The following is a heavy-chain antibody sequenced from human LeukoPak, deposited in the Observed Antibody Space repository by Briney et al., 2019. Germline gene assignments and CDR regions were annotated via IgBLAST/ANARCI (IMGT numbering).Heavy chain of an antibody. CDR3: ARDWARGDSYYVDY. J-gene: IGHJ4*02. CDR1: GFSFSGYG. Sequence: GGSLRLSCAASGFSFSGYGMHWVRQAPGKGLECVALISNDGTNKYYADSVKGRFTISRDNSKDTLYLQMDSLRTEDTAVYYCARDWARGDSYYVDYWGQGTLVTVSS. D-gene: IGHD2-21*02. V-gene: IGHV3-30*03. CDR2: ISNDGTNK.